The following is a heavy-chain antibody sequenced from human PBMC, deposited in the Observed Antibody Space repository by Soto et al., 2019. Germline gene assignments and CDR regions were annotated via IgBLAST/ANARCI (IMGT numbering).Heavy chain of an antibody. CDR2: IYYSGST. CDR1: GGSISSGGYY. D-gene: IGHD5-12*01. J-gene: IGHJ3*02. CDR3: ERSGDIVATIGAFDI. V-gene: IGHV4-31*03. Sequence: SETLSLTCTVSGGSISSGGYYWSWIRQHPGKGLEWIGYIYYSGSTYYNPSLKSRVTISVDTSKNQFSLKLSSVTAADTAVYYCERSGDIVATIGAFDIWGQGTMVTVSS.